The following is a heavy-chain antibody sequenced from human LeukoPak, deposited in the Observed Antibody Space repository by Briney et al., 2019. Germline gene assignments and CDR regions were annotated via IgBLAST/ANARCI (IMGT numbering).Heavy chain of an antibody. V-gene: IGHV1-69*05. CDR2: IIPIFGTA. J-gene: IGHJ4*02. D-gene: IGHD5-12*01. CDR3: ARVPYSGYEYYFDY. Sequence: PVKVSCKASGGTFSSYAISWVRQAPGQGLEWMGRIIPIFGTANYAQKFQGRVTITTDESTSTAYMELSSLRSEDTAVYYCARVPYSGYEYYFDYWGQGTLVTVSS. CDR1: GGTFSSYA.